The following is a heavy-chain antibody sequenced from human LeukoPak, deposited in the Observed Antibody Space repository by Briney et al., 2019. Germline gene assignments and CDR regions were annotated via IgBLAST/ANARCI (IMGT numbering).Heavy chain of an antibody. CDR3: AHSGQLESFDY. CDR2: VYADNDK. D-gene: IGHD6-13*01. V-gene: IGHV2-5*02. J-gene: IGHJ4*02. Sequence: SGPTLVNPTQTLTLTCTFSGFSLTTPGEGVGWIRRSPGRALEWLALVYADNDKRYSPSLQSRLTITKDTSKNQVVLTMTNTDPVDTATYYCAHSGQLESFDYWGQGTLVTVSS. CDR1: GFSLTTPGEG.